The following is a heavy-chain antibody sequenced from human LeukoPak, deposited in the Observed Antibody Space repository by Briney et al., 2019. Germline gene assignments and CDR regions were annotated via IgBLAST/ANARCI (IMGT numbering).Heavy chain of an antibody. CDR1: GGSISSYY. CDR3: ARGSYYSDSSGYSTYHYYYMDV. Sequence: SETLSLTCTVSGGSISSYYWNWIRQPPGKGLEWIGYIYYSGSTNYNPALKSRVTISVDTSKNQFSLKLSSVTAADTAVYFCARGSYYSDSSGYSTYHYYYMDVWGKGTTVTVSS. V-gene: IGHV4-59*01. CDR2: IYYSGST. D-gene: IGHD3-22*01. J-gene: IGHJ6*03.